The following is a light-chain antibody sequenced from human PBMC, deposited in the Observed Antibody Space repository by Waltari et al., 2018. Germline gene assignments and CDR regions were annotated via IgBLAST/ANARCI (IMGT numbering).Light chain of an antibody. CDR1: QGISTW. J-gene: IGKJ4*01. Sequence: DIQMTQSPSSVSASVGDRVTITCRASQGISTWLGWYQQKPGKAPKPLSYAASSLQSGVPSRFSGSGSGTEFTHTISSLQPEDFATYYCQQANSFPLFGGGTKVEIK. CDR2: AAS. V-gene: IGKV1-12*01. CDR3: QQANSFPL.